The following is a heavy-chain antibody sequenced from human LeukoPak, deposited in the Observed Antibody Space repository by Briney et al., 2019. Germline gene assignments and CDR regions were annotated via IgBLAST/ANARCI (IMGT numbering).Heavy chain of an antibody. CDR1: GFTFSSYS. CDR3: AREMGWLQCDS. V-gene: IGHV3-21*01. Sequence: SGGSLRLSCAASGFTFSSYSMNWVRKAPGKGLEWVSSISSSNTYIYYVDSVKGRFTISRDNAKNSLYVQMNSLRAEDTAVYYCAREMGWLQCDSWAQGTLVSVSS. J-gene: IGHJ5*01. D-gene: IGHD5-24*01. CDR2: ISSSNTYI.